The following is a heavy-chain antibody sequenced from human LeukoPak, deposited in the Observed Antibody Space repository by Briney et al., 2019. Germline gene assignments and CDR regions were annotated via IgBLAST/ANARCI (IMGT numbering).Heavy chain of an antibody. Sequence: GGSLRLSCAASGFTFSSYAMSWVRQAPGKGLEWVSHIDRSTDTTDYADSVKGRFTISRDKAKNSLYLQMNSLRAGDTAVYFCARGFILLWFAYYFDYWGQGTLVTVSS. D-gene: IGHD3-10*01. J-gene: IGHJ4*02. V-gene: IGHV3-48*01. CDR3: ARGFILLWFAYYFDY. CDR1: GFTFSSYA. CDR2: IDRSTDTT.